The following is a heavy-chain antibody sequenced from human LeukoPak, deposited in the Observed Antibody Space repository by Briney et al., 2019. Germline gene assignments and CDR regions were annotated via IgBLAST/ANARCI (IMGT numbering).Heavy chain of an antibody. Sequence: SVKVSCKASRGTFSSYGISWVRQAPGQGLEWMGGVIATFGRVKYGQKFQGRATITTDESTSTAYMELSSLTSEDTGVYYCARGELGDSSGFSFFDYWGQGTLVTVSS. J-gene: IGHJ4*02. CDR3: ARGELGDSSGFSFFDY. V-gene: IGHV1-69*05. D-gene: IGHD3-22*01. CDR1: RGTFSSYG. CDR2: VIATFGRV.